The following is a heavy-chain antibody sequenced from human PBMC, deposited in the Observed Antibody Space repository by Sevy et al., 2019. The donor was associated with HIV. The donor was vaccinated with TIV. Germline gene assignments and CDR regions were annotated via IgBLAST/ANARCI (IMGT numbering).Heavy chain of an antibody. CDR3: ARDHWITGTTHFDY. Sequence: ASVKVSCKASGYTFTSYGISWVRQAPGQGLEWMGWISAYNGNTNYAQKLQGRVTMTTDTPTRTAYMELRSLRSDDTAVYYCARDHWITGTTHFDYWGQGTLVTVSS. CDR1: GYTFTSYG. V-gene: IGHV1-18*01. D-gene: IGHD1-7*01. CDR2: ISAYNGNT. J-gene: IGHJ4*02.